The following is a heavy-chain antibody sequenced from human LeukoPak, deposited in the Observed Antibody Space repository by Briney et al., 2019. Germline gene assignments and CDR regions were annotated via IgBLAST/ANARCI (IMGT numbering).Heavy chain of an antibody. Sequence: GRSLRLSCAASGFTFSSYGMHWVRQAPGKGLEWVAVIWYDGGNKYYVDSVKGRFTISRDNSKNTLYLQMNSLRAEDTAVYYCARDHGYCSGGTCYSRYYFDYWGQGTLVTVSS. CDR1: GFTFSSYG. V-gene: IGHV3-33*01. J-gene: IGHJ4*02. CDR2: IWYDGGNK. D-gene: IGHD2-15*01. CDR3: ARDHGYCSGGTCYSRYYFDY.